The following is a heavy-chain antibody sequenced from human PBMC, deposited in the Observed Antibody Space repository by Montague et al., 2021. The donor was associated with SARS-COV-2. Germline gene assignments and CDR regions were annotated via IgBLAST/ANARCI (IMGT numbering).Heavy chain of an antibody. CDR1: GFSLSTRTVG. CDR2: IYWDDDK. D-gene: IGHD6-6*01. V-gene: IGHV2-5*02. J-gene: IGHJ4*02. Sequence: PALVKPTPTPTLTCTFSGFSLSTRTVGVGWIRQPPGKALEWLALIYWDDDKRYSPSLKSRLTITKVTSKNQVFLTMTNMDPVDTATYYCAHRLAAVAAFDYWGQGTLVTVSS. CDR3: AHRLAAVAAFDY.